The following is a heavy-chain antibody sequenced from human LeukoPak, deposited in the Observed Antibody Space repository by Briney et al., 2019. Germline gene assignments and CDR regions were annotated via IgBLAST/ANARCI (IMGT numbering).Heavy chain of an antibody. V-gene: IGHV3-30*18. CDR1: GFTFSSYG. D-gene: IGHD1-1*01. Sequence: GGSLRLSCAASGFTFSSYGVHWVRQAPGKGLEWVAVISYDGSNKYYADSVKGRFTISRDNSKNTLYLQMNSLRAEDTAVYYCAKDAWKENWFDPWGQGTLVTVSS. CDR2: ISYDGSNK. J-gene: IGHJ5*02. CDR3: AKDAWKENWFDP.